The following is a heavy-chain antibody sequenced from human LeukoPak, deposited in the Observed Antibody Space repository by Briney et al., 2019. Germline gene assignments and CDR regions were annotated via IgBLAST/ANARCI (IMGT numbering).Heavy chain of an antibody. CDR3: AKSHGYSSGWTHHDAFDI. J-gene: IGHJ3*02. CDR1: GFTFSSYG. CDR2: ISGSGGST. D-gene: IGHD6-19*01. V-gene: IGHV3-23*01. Sequence: GGTLRLSCAASGFTFSSYGMSWVRQAPGKGLEWVSAISGSGGSTYYADSVKGRFTISRDNSKNTLSLQTNTLRAEDTAVHYCAKSHGYSSGWTHHDAFDIWGQGTMVTVSS.